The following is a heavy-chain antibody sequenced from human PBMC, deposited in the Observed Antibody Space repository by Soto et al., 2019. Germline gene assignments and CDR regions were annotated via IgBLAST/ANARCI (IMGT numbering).Heavy chain of an antibody. CDR1: GFAFRSYD. CDR3: AKDQSGYNYGFSTGMDV. D-gene: IGHD5-18*01. CDR2: ISGSGGST. V-gene: IGHV3-23*01. Sequence: EVQLLESGGGLVQPGGSLRLSCAASGFAFRSYDMSWVRQAPGKGLEWVSSISGSGGSTYFADSVKGRSTISRDNSKNTLSLQMNSLRAGDTAVYYCAKDQSGYNYGFSTGMDVWAQGTTFTFSS. J-gene: IGHJ6*02.